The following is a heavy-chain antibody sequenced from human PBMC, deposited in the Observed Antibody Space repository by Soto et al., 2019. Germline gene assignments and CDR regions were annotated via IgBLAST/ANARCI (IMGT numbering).Heavy chain of an antibody. Sequence: QITLKESGPTLVKPTQTLTLTCTFSGFSLSSPAVGVNWIRQPPGRALEWLALIYWDDDKQDSPSLRSRLTITKDTSKNQVVLTMTNVEPVDTATYYCAHGSGWLSDYWGQGTLVTVSS. CDR3: AHGSGWLSDY. D-gene: IGHD6-19*01. CDR1: GFSLSSPAVG. CDR2: IYWDDDK. J-gene: IGHJ4*02. V-gene: IGHV2-5*02.